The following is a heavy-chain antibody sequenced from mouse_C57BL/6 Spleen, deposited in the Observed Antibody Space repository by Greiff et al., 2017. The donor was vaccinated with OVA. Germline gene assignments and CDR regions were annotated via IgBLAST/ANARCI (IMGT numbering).Heavy chain of an antibody. CDR3: ARDSDHYAMDY. CDR1: GFTFSDYY. J-gene: IGHJ4*01. V-gene: IGHV5-16*01. Sequence: EVQLVESEGGLVQPGSSMKLSCTASGFTFSDYYMAWVRQVPEKGLEWVANINYDGSSTYYLDSLKSRFIISRDNAKNILYLQMSSLKSEDTATYYCARDSDHYAMDYWGQGTSVTVSS. CDR2: INYDGSST.